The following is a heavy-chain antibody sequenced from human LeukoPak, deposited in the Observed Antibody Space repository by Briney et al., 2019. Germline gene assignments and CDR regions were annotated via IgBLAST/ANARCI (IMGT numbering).Heavy chain of an antibody. V-gene: IGHV1-24*01. CDR3: TTGVVVVGARYNWFDP. Sequence: ASVKVSCKVSGYTLTELSMHWVRQAPGKGLEWMGGFDPEDGETIYAQKFQGRVTMTEDTSTDTAYMELSSLRSEDTAVYYCTTGVVVVGARYNWFDPWGQGTLVTVSS. D-gene: IGHD1-26*01. CDR1: GYTLTELS. CDR2: FDPEDGET. J-gene: IGHJ5*02.